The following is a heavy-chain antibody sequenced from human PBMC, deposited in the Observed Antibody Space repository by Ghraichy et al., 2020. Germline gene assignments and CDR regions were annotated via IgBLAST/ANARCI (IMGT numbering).Heavy chain of an antibody. Sequence: GGSLRLSCAASGFTFGMWAIPWVRQAPGEALEWVAVISYDGNHKFYTDSVKGRFTISRDNSKNTVYLQMNSLRGEDTGVYFCARCSSTSCYSHGMDVWGQGTTVTVSS. J-gene: IGHJ6*02. D-gene: IGHD2-2*02. CDR3: ARCSSTSCYSHGMDV. CDR2: ISYDGNHK. V-gene: IGHV3-30*10. CDR1: GFTFGMWA.